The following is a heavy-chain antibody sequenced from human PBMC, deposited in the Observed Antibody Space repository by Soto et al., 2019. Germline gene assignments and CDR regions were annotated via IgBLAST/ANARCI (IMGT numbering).Heavy chain of an antibody. J-gene: IGHJ5*02. CDR2: VYATGTS. CDR3: VRDGSKTLRDCFDP. D-gene: IGHD4-17*01. Sequence: PSETLSLTCSVSGGSMSKFYWSWIRKTAGKGLEWMGRVYATGTSAYNPSLRSRIAMSVDISKKAFSLRLRSVTAADTGVYYCVRDGSKTLRDCFDPWGQGILVTVSS. V-gene: IGHV4-4*07. CDR1: GGSMSKFY.